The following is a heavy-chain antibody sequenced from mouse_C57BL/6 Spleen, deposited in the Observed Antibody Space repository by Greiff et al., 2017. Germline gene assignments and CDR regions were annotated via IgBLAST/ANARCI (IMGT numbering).Heavy chain of an antibody. CDR1: GFSLSTFGMG. J-gene: IGHJ2*01. D-gene: IGHD3-2*02. Sequence: QVTLKVSGPGILQPSQTLSLTCSFSGFSLSTFGMGVGWIRQPSGKGLEWLAHIWWDDDKYYNPALKSRTTISKATSKNQVFLKIANVDTADTATYYCARIAQDSSGHPFDYWGQGTTLTVSA. CDR3: ARIAQDSSGHPFDY. V-gene: IGHV8-8*01. CDR2: IWWDDDK.